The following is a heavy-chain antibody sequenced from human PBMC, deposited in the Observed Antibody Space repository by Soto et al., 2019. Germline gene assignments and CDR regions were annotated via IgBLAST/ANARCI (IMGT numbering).Heavy chain of an antibody. CDR1: GYTFTSYA. V-gene: IGHV1-3*01. D-gene: IGHD6-13*01. J-gene: IGHJ3*02. CDR2: INAGNGNT. Sequence: QVQLVQSGAEVKKPGASVKVSCKASGYTFTSYAMHWVRQAPGQRLEWMGWINAGNGNTKYSQKFQGRVTITRDTSASTAYMELSSLGSEDTAVYYCARERSSWFLDAFDIWGQGTMVTVSS. CDR3: ARERSSWFLDAFDI.